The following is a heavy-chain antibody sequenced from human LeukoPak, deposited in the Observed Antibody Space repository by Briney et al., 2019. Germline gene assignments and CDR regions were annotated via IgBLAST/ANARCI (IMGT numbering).Heavy chain of an antibody. J-gene: IGHJ4*02. Sequence: GGSLRLSCAASGFAFSSYSMNWVRQAPGKGLEWVSYISSSSGTIYYADSVKGRFTISRDNAKNSLYLQMNSLRAEDTAVYYCARVVSGYLNSYWGQGTLVTVSS. CDR1: GFAFSSYS. CDR2: ISSSSGTI. D-gene: IGHD5-12*01. V-gene: IGHV3-48*01. CDR3: ARVVSGYLNSY.